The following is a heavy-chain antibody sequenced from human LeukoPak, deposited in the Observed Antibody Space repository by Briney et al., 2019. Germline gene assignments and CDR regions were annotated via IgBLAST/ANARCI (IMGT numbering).Heavy chain of an antibody. D-gene: IGHD1-1*01. CDR1: GASISSSSYY. Sequence: PSETLSLTCTVSGASISSSSYYWGWIRQPPGKGLEWIGNIYYSGSTYCNPSLKSRVTISVDTSKNQFSLKLSSVTAADTALYYCARAVGVGRGTYFDLWGRGTLVTVSS. J-gene: IGHJ2*01. V-gene: IGHV4-39*07. CDR3: ARAVGVGRGTYFDL. CDR2: IYYSGST.